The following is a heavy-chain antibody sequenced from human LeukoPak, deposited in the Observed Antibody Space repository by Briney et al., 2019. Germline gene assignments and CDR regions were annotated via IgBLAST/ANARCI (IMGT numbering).Heavy chain of an antibody. D-gene: IGHD2-2*01. CDR1: GGSVSSGSYY. Sequence: SETLSLTCTVSGGSVSSGSYYWSWIRQPPGKGLEWIGYIYYSGSTNYNPSLKSRVTISVDTSKNQFSLKLSSVTAADTAVYYCARHCRTTSCPSHLGYVPFDYWGQGTLVTVSS. CDR3: ARHCRTTSCPSHLGYVPFDY. CDR2: IYYSGST. V-gene: IGHV4-61*01. J-gene: IGHJ4*02.